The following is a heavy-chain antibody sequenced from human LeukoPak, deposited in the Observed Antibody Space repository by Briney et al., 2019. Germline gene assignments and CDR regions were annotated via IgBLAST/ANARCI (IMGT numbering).Heavy chain of an antibody. J-gene: IGHJ4*02. V-gene: IGHV1-8*02. CDR1: GYTFTSYG. Sequence: GASVKVSCKASGYTFTSYGISWVRQAPEQGLEWMGWMNPNSGNTGYAQKFQGRVTMTRNTSISTAYMELSSLRSEDTAVYYCATNLLRYFEGNDYWGQGTLVTVSS. CDR2: MNPNSGNT. D-gene: IGHD3-9*01. CDR3: ATNLLRYFEGNDY.